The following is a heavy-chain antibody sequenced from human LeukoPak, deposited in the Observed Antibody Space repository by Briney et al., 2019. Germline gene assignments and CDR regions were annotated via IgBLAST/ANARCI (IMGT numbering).Heavy chain of an antibody. Sequence: GGSLRLSCAASGFTFSSYGMHWVRQAPGKGLEWVAFIRYDGSNKYYADSVKGRFTTSRDNSKNTLYLQMNSLRAEDTAVYYAQMTTVTTDAFDIWGQGTMVTVSS. CDR2: IRYDGSNK. CDR1: GFTFSSYG. J-gene: IGHJ3*02. D-gene: IGHD4-17*01. CDR3: QMTTVTTDAFDI. V-gene: IGHV3-30*02.